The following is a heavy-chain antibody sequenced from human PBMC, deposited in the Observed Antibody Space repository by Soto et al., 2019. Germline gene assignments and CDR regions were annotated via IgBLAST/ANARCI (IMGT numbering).Heavy chain of an antibody. CDR3: AKRLLGGWFGELLLNSPASVAFDY. CDR1: GFTFSSYA. D-gene: IGHD3-10*01. CDR2: ISASGSNS. J-gene: IGHJ4*02. Sequence: GGSLRLSCAASGFTFSSYAMSWVRQAPGKGLEWISSISASGSNSYHADSVKGRFTISRDNSINTLYLQMNSLRVEDTAVYYCAKRLLGGWFGELLLNSPASVAFDYWGQGVLVPVSS. V-gene: IGHV3-23*01.